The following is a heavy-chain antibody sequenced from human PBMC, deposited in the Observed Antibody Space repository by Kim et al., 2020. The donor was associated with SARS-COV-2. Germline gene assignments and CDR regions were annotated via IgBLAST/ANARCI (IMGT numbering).Heavy chain of an antibody. CDR1: GFTFSDYY. CDR3: AVRGYSYGYDY. D-gene: IGHD5-18*01. Sequence: GGSLRLSCAASGFTFSDYYMSWIRQAPGKGLEWVSYISSSSSYTNYADSVKGRFTISRDNAKNSLYLQMNSLRAEDTAVYYCAVRGYSYGYDYWGQGTLVTVSS. J-gene: IGHJ4*02. V-gene: IGHV3-11*06. CDR2: ISSSSSYT.